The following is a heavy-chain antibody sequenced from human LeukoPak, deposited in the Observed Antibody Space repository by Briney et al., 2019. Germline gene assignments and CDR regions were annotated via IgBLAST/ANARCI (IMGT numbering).Heavy chain of an antibody. J-gene: IGHJ4*02. CDR3: ARGQSHYYDSSGYSLHFDY. D-gene: IGHD3-22*01. V-gene: IGHV4-34*01. Sequence: SETLSLTCAVYGGSFSGYYWSWIRQPPGKGLEWIGEINHSGSTNYNPSLKSRVTISVDTSKNQFSLKLSSVTAADTAVYYCARGQSHYYDSSGYSLHFDYWGQGTLVSVSS. CDR2: INHSGST. CDR1: GGSFSGYY.